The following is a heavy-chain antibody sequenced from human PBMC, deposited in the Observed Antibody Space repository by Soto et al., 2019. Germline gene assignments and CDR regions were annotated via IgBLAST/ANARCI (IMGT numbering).Heavy chain of an antibody. CDR2: ISAYTGNT. J-gene: IGHJ3*02. Sequence: QVQLVQSGGEVKKPGASVKVSCKASDYAFSNYGISWVRQAPGQGLEWMGSISAYTGNTNSAQKLQGRVTMTTDTSTSTAYMELTSLRSDDTAVYYCARERNSGSYNRRNIALDIWGQGTMVYVSS. CDR3: ARERNSGSYNRRNIALDI. CDR1: DYAFSNYG. D-gene: IGHD1-26*01. V-gene: IGHV1-18*01.